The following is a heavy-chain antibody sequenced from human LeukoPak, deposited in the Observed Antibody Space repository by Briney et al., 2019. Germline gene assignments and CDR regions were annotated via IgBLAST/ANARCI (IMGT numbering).Heavy chain of an antibody. CDR3: ARDKLGAAVDY. J-gene: IGHJ4*02. V-gene: IGHV3-30*04. CDR1: GFTFSSYA. CDR2: ISYDGSNK. Sequence: PGRSLRLSCAASGFTFSSYAMHWVRQAPGKGLEWVAVISYDGSNKYYADSVKGRFTISRDNSKNTLYLQMNSLRAEDTAVYYCARDKLGAAVDYWGQGTLVTVSS. D-gene: IGHD6-13*01.